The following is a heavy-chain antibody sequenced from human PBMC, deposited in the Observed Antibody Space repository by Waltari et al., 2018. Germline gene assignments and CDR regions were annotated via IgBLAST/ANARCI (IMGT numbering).Heavy chain of an antibody. D-gene: IGHD6-6*01. CDR2: SSGSGGST. CDR3: AKDRFLSSSYLFDY. J-gene: IGHJ4*02. Sequence: EVQLLESGGGLVQPGGSLRLSCAASGFTFSSYAMSWVRQAPGKGLEGGSASSGSGGSTDYADSVKGRFTISRDNSKNTLYLQMNSLRAEDTAVYYCAKDRFLSSSYLFDYWGQGTLVTVSS. V-gene: IGHV3-23*01. CDR1: GFTFSSYA.